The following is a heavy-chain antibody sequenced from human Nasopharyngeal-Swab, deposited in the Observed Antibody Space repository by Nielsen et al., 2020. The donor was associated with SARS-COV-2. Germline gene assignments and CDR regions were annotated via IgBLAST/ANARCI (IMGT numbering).Heavy chain of an antibody. V-gene: IGHV3-15*01. Sequence: GGSLRLSCAASGFTFSNAWMSWVRQAPGKGLEWVGRIKSKTDGGTTDYAAPVKGRFTISRDESKKKRELQMNSLKTEDTAVYYCTTDIVATNFDYWGQGTLVTVSS. CDR3: TTDIVATNFDY. CDR1: GFTFSNAW. J-gene: IGHJ4*02. CDR2: IKSKTDGGTT. D-gene: IGHD5-12*01.